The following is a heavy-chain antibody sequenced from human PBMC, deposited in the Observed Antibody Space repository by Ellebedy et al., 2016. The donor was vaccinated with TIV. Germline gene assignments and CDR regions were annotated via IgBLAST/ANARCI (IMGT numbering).Heavy chain of an antibody. D-gene: IGHD4-17*01. Sequence: GESLKISCTASGFTFSTYWMNWVRQAPGKGLEWVANIKQDGTEENYVDPVKGRFTISRDNAKKSLSLQMNTLRAEDTAVYYCATGLSDYGDVYLDYWGQGALVTVSS. CDR2: IKQDGTEE. CDR1: GFTFSTYW. V-gene: IGHV3-7*03. CDR3: ATGLSDYGDVYLDY. J-gene: IGHJ4*02.